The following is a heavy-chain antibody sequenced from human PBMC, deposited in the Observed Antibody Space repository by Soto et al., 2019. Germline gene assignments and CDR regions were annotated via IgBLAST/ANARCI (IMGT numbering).Heavy chain of an antibody. D-gene: IGHD4-17*01. V-gene: IGHV1-2*02. CDR1: GYTFTGYY. CDR3: ARDVYGGTKEGFQH. J-gene: IGHJ1*01. Sequence: ASVKVSCKASGYTFTGYYIHWVRQAPGQGLEWMGWINPNSGGTNYAQKFQGRVTMTRDTSISTAYMELSRLRSDDTAVYYCARDVYGGTKEGFQHWGQGTLVTVSS. CDR2: INPNSGGT.